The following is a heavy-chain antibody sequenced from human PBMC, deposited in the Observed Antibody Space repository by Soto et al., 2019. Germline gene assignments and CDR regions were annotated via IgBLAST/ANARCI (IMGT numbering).Heavy chain of an antibody. CDR2: ISGAGGNT. D-gene: IGHD2-2*01. Sequence: EVQLLESGGGLVQPGGSLRLSCAASGFAFGAYAMTWVRQAPGKGLEWVSVISGAGGNTYYADSVKGRFTVSRDNSKKMLYLEMISLRVEATAIYYCAKDPVPQLLPSWWFDPWGQGTRVTVSS. CDR3: AKDPVPQLLPSWWFDP. J-gene: IGHJ5*02. CDR1: GFAFGAYA. V-gene: IGHV3-23*01.